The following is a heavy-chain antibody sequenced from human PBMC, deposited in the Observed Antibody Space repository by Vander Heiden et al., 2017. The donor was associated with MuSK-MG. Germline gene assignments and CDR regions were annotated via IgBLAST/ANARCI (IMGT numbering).Heavy chain of an antibody. D-gene: IGHD5-12*01. V-gene: IGHV3-15*01. CDR3: TTPRGYSGYDSAFDI. CDR2: IKSRPDGGTT. J-gene: IGHJ3*02. CDR1: GINFNNAW. Sequence: EEQLVESGGGLVKPGGSLRLSCAAAGINFNNAWMSWVRQAPGKGLEWVGRIKSRPDGGTTDHAAPVQGRFTISRDDSKKTVYLLMNSLKAEDTAVYYCTTPRGYSGYDSAFDIWGQGTMGTVSS.